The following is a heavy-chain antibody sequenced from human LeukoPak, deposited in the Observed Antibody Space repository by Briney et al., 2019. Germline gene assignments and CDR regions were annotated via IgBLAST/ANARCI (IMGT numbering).Heavy chain of an antibody. CDR1: GFTFSSYS. Sequence: GSLRLSCAASGFTFSSYSMNWVRQAPGKGLEWIGYIYYSGSTNYNPSLKSRVTISVDTSKNQFSLKLSSVTAADTAVYYCARTPDYDILNGPFDYWGQGTLVTVSS. D-gene: IGHD3-9*01. J-gene: IGHJ4*02. V-gene: IGHV4-59*08. CDR3: ARTPDYDILNGPFDY. CDR2: IYYSGST.